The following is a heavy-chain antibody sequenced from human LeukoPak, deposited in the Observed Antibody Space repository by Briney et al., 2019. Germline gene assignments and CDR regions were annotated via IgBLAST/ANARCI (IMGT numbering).Heavy chain of an antibody. D-gene: IGHD2-15*01. V-gene: IGHV3-23*01. CDR3: AKVACSGGSCYYYYYGMDV. CDR2: ISGSGGST. J-gene: IGHJ6*02. CDR1: GFTFSSYA. Sequence: GGSLRLSCAASGFTFSSYAVSWVRQAPGKGLEWVSAISGSGGSTYYADSVKGRFTISRDNSKNTLYLQMNSLRAEDTAVYYCAKVACSGGSCYYYYYGMDVWGQGTTVTVSS.